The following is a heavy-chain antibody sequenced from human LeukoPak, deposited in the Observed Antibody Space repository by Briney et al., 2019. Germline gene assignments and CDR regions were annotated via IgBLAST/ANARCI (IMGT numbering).Heavy chain of an antibody. D-gene: IGHD2-15*01. CDR2: VIPSLDTV. CDR1: GGSFRTHS. V-gene: IGHV1-69*13. CDR3: AREGPGDRARWWGGGSDDVEASKPYDY. J-gene: IGHJ4*02. Sequence: SVKVFCKASGGSFRTHSINWVRQAPGQGLEWVGGVIPSLDTVKYAQKFQGRVTITADELTTPDYTTTAYMELRSLRSEDTAVFYCAREGPGDRARWWGGGSDDVEASKPYDYWGQGTLVTVSS.